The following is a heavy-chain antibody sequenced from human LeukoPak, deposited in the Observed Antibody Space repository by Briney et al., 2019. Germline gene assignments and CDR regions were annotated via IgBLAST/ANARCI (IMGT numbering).Heavy chain of an antibody. V-gene: IGHV1-69*13. CDR1: GGTLSSYA. Sequence: SVKVSCKASGGTLSSYAISWVRQAPGQGLEWMGGIIPIFGTANYAQKFQGRVTITADESTSTAYMELSSLRSEDTAVYYCARAPAMVANYFDYWGQGTLVTVSS. CDR2: IIPIFGTA. D-gene: IGHD5-18*01. J-gene: IGHJ4*02. CDR3: ARAPAMVANYFDY.